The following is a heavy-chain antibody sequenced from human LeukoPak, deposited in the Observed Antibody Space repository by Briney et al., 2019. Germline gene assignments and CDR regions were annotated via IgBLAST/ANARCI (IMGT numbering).Heavy chain of an antibody. CDR1: GGSISSYY. D-gene: IGHD5-18*01. J-gene: IGHJ5*02. CDR2: IYYSGST. CDR3: ARRGYSLPVDWFDP. Sequence: SETLSLTCPVSGGSISSYYWSWIRQPPGKGLEWIGYIYYSGSTNYNPSLKSRVTISVDTSKNQFSLKLSSVTAADTAVYYCARRGYSLPVDWFDPWGQGTLVTVSS. V-gene: IGHV4-59*01.